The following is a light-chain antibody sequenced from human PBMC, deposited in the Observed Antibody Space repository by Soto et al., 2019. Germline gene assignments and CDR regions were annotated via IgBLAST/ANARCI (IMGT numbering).Light chain of an antibody. CDR3: QQYNNWPPLT. CDR2: GSS. Sequence: EIVMTQSPATLSVSPGERATLSCRASQSVSNNLAWYQQKPGQAPRLLIYGSSTRATGTPARFSGSGSGTESTTTISSLQSEAFAVYYCQQYNNWPPLTFGGGTNVEIK. V-gene: IGKV3D-15*01. CDR1: QSVSNN. J-gene: IGKJ4*01.